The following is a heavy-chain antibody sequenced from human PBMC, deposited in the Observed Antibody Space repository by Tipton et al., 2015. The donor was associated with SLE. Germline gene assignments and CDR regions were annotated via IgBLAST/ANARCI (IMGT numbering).Heavy chain of an antibody. CDR3: ARARHGGAEYFEH. J-gene: IGHJ1*01. CDR1: GGSISTYY. D-gene: IGHD3-3*01. V-gene: IGHV4-59*01. Sequence: TLSLTCTVPGGSISTYYWSWIRQPPGKGLEWIGYVYFTGSTNYNPSLKSRVTMSVDTSENQLSLKLTFVTAADTAVYYCARARHGGAEYFEHWGQGTLVTVSS. CDR2: VYFTGST.